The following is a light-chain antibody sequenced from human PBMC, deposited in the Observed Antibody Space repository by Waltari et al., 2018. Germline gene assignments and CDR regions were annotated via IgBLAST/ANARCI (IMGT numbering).Light chain of an antibody. CDR1: EGIRTS. CDR2: ASS. V-gene: IGKV1-16*02. CDR3: QQYDSDPYT. J-gene: IGKJ2*01. Sequence: DIQITQSPSTLSASVGVRVTITCRASEGIRTSLAWFQQKPGKAPKSLIYASSSLKSGVPSKCSGSGSGTDFTLTISSLQPDDFATYYCQQYDSDPYTFGQGTKLEIK.